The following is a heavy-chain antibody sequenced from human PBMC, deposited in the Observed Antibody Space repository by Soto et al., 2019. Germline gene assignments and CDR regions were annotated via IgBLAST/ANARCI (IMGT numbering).Heavy chain of an antibody. J-gene: IGHJ4*02. D-gene: IGHD6-19*01. CDR1: GFTFSRYE. Sequence: GGSLRLSCAASGFTFSRYEMNWVRQAPGKGLEWVSYIGSSGSTIYYADSVKGRFTISRDNAKNSLYLQMNSLRAEDTAVYFCARDEGSAWYFDYWCQGTLVTVSS. V-gene: IGHV3-48*03. CDR3: ARDEGSAWYFDY. CDR2: IGSSGSTI.